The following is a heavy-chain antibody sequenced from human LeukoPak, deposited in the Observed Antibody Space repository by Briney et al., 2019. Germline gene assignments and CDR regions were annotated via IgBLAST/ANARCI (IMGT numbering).Heavy chain of an antibody. J-gene: IGHJ6*03. V-gene: IGHV1-2*02. CDR1: GYTFTGYY. Sequence: PWASVKVSCKASGYTFTGYYMHWVRQAPGQGLEWMGWINPNSGGTNYAQKFQGRVTMTRDTSISTAYMELSRLRSEDTAVYYCARVARNWNYVYYYYMDVWGKGTTVTVSS. D-gene: IGHD1-7*01. CDR3: ARVARNWNYVYYYYMDV. CDR2: INPNSGGT.